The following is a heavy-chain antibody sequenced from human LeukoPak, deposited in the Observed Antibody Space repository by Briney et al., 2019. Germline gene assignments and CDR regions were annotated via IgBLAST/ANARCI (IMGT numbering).Heavy chain of an antibody. CDR2: ITGSGDRT. J-gene: IGHJ3*02. CDR3: AKERGSDVSNWYGAYDI. CDR1: GFTFAKYA. V-gene: IGHV3-23*01. D-gene: IGHD6-13*01. Sequence: GGSLRLSCAASGFTFAKYAMTWVRQAPGQGLESVSTITGSGDRTYYANSAKGRFSISRDNSRSTLYLQMNSLRAGDTAIYYCAKERGSDVSNWYGAYDIWGQGTVVTVSS.